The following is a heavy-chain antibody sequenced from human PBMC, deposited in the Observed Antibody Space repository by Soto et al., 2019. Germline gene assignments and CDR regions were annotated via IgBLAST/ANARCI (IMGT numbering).Heavy chain of an antibody. CDR2: IQRQGDGGTT. D-gene: IGHD2-8*01. V-gene: IGHV3-15*01. CDR1: GFNFNNAW. J-gene: IGHJ4*02. CDR3: PTEPWSMLHTDIDF. Sequence: EVQLVESGGGLVKPGGSLRLSCAASGFNFNNAWMSWVRQAPGKGLEWVGRIQRQGDGGTTDYAAPVKGRFTISRDDSKNTLYLQMKSLKTEDTAVYYCPTEPWSMLHTDIDFWGQGTLVTVSS.